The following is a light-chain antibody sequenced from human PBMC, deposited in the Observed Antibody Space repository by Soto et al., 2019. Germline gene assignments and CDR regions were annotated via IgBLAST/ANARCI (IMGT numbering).Light chain of an antibody. CDR3: SSYTSLNTVV. J-gene: IGLJ2*01. V-gene: IGLV2-14*01. CDR2: EVS. CDR1: SSDVGGYQY. Sequence: QSVLTQPASVSGSPGQSITISCTGTSSDVGGYQYVSWYQQHPGKAPKVVVFEVSIRPSGVSNRFSGSKSGNTAALTISGLQAEDEADYYCSSYTSLNTVVFGGGTKVTVL.